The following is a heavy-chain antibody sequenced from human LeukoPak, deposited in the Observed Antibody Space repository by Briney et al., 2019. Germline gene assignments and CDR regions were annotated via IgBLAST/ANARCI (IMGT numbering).Heavy chain of an antibody. V-gene: IGHV3-23*01. D-gene: IGHD1-1*01. CDR2: ISGSGGST. J-gene: IGHJ4*02. Sequence: GGSLRLSCAASGFTFSSYAMSWVRQAPGKGLEWVSAISGSGGSTYYADSVKGRFTISRDNSKNTLYLQMNSLRAGDTAVYYCARYNWNDANFDYWGQGTLVTVSS. CDR1: GFTFSSYA. CDR3: ARYNWNDANFDY.